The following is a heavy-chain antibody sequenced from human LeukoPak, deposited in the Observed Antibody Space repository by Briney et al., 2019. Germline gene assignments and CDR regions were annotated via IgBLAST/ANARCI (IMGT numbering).Heavy chain of an antibody. Sequence: GGSLRLSCAASGFIFSIYSMNWVRQAPGKGLEWVSVIYSGGSTYYADSVKGRFTISRDNSKNTLYLQMNSLRAEDTAVYYCARKVSGYYDSSGYYRDWGQGTLVTVSS. CDR3: ARKVSGYYDSSGYYRD. V-gene: IGHV3-66*01. CDR2: IYSGGST. J-gene: IGHJ4*02. CDR1: GFIFSIYS. D-gene: IGHD3-22*01.